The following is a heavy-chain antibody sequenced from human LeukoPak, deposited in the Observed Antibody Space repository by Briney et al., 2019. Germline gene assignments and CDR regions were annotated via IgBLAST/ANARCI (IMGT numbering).Heavy chain of an antibody. V-gene: IGHV3-30*18. Sequence: PGGSLRLSCAASGFTFSSYGMHWVRQAPGKGLEWVAVISYDGSNKYYADSVKGRFTISRDNSKNTLYLQMNSLRAEVTAVYYCAKDRYSSGLYFDYWGQGTLVTVSS. CDR2: ISYDGSNK. CDR1: GFTFSSYG. CDR3: AKDRYSSGLYFDY. J-gene: IGHJ4*02. D-gene: IGHD6-19*01.